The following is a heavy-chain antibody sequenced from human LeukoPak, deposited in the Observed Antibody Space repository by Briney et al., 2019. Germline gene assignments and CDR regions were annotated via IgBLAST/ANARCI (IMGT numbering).Heavy chain of an antibody. Sequence: PSETLSLTCAVSGGGSFTDYSWNWIRPSPGKGLEWVGEVTHAAILNYNPSLKGRIAISVDTSKNQVSLTLDSMTAADTAMYYCARGRGEAAGLDHWGQGTLVTVSS. V-gene: IGHV4-34*01. J-gene: IGHJ4*02. CDR3: ARGRGEAAGLDH. CDR1: GGGSFTDYS. D-gene: IGHD6-13*01. CDR2: VTHAAIL.